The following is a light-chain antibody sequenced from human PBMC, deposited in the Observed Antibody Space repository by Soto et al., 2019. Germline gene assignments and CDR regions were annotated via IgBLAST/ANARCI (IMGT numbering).Light chain of an antibody. CDR2: GES. CDR1: QSVSSN. CDR3: QHYNNWPPCT. J-gene: IGKJ1*01. Sequence: EIVMTQSPATLSVYPGERATLSCRASQSVSSNLAWYQQKHGQAPRLLISGESIRATGIPARFSGSGSGTAFTLLSRILQSEYFAVYYCQHYNNWPPCTFGQGTKVEIK. V-gene: IGKV3D-15*03.